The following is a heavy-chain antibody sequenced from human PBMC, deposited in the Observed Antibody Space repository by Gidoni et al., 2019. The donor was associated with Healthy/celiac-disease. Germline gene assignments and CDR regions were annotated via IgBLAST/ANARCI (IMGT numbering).Heavy chain of an antibody. J-gene: IGHJ5*02. Sequence: QVQRVESGGGVVQPGRSLRLSCAASGFTFSSYGMHWVRQAPGKGLECVAVIWYDGSNKYYADSVKGRFTISRDNSKNTLYLQMNSLRAEDTAVYYCARDRIGSIGPWGQGTLVTVSS. V-gene: IGHV3-33*01. CDR2: IWYDGSNK. CDR1: GFTFSSYG. CDR3: ARDRIGSIGP. D-gene: IGHD1-26*01.